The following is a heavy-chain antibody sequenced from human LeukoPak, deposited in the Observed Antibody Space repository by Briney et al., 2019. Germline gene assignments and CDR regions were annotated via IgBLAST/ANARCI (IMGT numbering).Heavy chain of an antibody. Sequence: ASVKVSCKASGYTFTNYDVNWVRQATGQGLEWMGWMSPNSGYTGCAQKFQGRVTMTRNTSINTAYMELSSLRSEDTAVYYCARDPDTYYYDSSGPSPAFDIWGQGTMVTVSS. D-gene: IGHD3-22*01. J-gene: IGHJ3*02. CDR3: ARDPDTYYYDSSGPSPAFDI. V-gene: IGHV1-8*01. CDR2: MSPNSGYT. CDR1: GYTFTNYD.